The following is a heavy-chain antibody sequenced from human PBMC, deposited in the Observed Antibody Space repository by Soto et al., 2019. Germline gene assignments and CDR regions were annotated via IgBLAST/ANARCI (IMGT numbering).Heavy chain of an antibody. J-gene: IGHJ3*02. D-gene: IGHD2-15*01. Sequence: QLQLQESGPGLVKPSETLSLTCTVSGGSISSSSYYWGWIRQPPGKGLELIGSIYYSGSTYYNPSLKSRVTISVGTSKNQSSLKLSSVAAAYTAVYYCAGHVSGVVAGDDFDIWGQGTMVTVSS. CDR1: GGSISSSSYY. CDR2: IYYSGST. CDR3: AGHVSGVVAGDDFDI. V-gene: IGHV4-39*01.